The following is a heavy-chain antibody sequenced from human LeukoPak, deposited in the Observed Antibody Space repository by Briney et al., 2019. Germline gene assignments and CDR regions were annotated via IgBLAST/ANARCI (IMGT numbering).Heavy chain of an antibody. D-gene: IGHD2-2*01. Sequence: SETLSLTCTVSGYSITSAYYWGWIRQPPGKGLEWIGSFFLKGSTYYNPSLKSRVTISVDTSKNQFSLTLSSVTAADMAVYYCARVARCTSCFDVDYWGQGTLVTVSS. V-gene: IGHV4-38-2*02. CDR2: FFLKGST. CDR1: GYSITSAYY. CDR3: ARVARCTSCFDVDY. J-gene: IGHJ4*02.